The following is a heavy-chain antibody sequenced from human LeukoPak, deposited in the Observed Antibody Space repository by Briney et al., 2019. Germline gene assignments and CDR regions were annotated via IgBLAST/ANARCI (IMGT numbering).Heavy chain of an antibody. CDR1: GYTFTGYY. CDR2: INPNSGGT. V-gene: IGHV1-2*02. J-gene: IGHJ4*02. Sequence: GASVKVSCKASGYTFTGYYMHWVRQAPGQGLEWTGWINPNSGGTNYAQKFQGRVTMTRDTSISTAYMELSRLRSDDTAVYYCARFCSGGSCYDYWGQGTLVTVSS. CDR3: ARFCSGGSCYDY. D-gene: IGHD2-15*01.